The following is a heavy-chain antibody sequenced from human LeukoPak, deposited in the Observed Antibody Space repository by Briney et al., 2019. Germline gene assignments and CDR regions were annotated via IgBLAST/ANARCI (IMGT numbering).Heavy chain of an antibody. D-gene: IGHD1-26*01. CDR3: ASESGIFPYNWFDP. CDR1: GGSISSGGYS. V-gene: IGHV4-30-2*01. CDR2: IYHTGST. J-gene: IGHJ5*01. Sequence: SQTLSLTCAVSGGSISSGGYSWSWIRQPPGKGLEWIGYIYHTGSTHYNPSLRSRVTMSVDRSKNQFSLNLSSVTAADTAVYYCASESGIFPYNWFDPWGKGTTVTVSS.